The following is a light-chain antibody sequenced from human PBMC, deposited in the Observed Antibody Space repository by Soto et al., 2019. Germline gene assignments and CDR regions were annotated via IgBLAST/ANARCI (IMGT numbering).Light chain of an antibody. CDR1: RSLLYSFNNKNY. Sequence: VITQSPDSVAFAFGHRATINGKSSRSLLYSFNNKNYLAWYQQKPGQPPKLFIYWASTRESGVPDRFSGSGSGTDFTLTISSLQVEDVALYYCQQYYSSPVTFGQGTKVDI. V-gene: IGKV4-1*01. CDR3: QQYYSSPVT. J-gene: IGKJ1*01. CDR2: WAS.